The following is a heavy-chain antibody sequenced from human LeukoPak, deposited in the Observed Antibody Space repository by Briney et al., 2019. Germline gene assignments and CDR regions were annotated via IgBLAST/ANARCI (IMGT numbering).Heavy chain of an antibody. CDR1: GFTFSSYA. V-gene: IGHV3-23*01. CDR3: AKGGVVVVPAASFYFDY. CDR2: VSGGGGST. Sequence: GGSLRLSCAASGFTFSSYAMSWVRQAPGKGLEWVSGVSGGGGSTYYADSVKGRFTISRDNSKNTLYLQMNSLRADDTAVYYCAKGGVVVVPAASFYFDYWGQGTMVTVSS. J-gene: IGHJ4*02. D-gene: IGHD2-2*01.